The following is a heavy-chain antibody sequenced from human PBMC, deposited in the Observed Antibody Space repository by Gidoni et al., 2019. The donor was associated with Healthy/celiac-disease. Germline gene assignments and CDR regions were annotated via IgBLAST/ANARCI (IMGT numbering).Heavy chain of an antibody. CDR1: GFTFSSYS. Sequence: EVQLVESGGGLVQPGGSLRLSCAASGFTFSSYSMNWVRQAPGKGLEWVSYMSSSSSTIYYADSVKGRFTISRDNAKNSLYLQMNSLRAEDTAVYYCASEISSSSICECAFDIWGQGTMVTVSS. CDR2: MSSSSSTI. D-gene: IGHD6-6*01. V-gene: IGHV3-48*01. CDR3: ASEISSSSICECAFDI. J-gene: IGHJ3*02.